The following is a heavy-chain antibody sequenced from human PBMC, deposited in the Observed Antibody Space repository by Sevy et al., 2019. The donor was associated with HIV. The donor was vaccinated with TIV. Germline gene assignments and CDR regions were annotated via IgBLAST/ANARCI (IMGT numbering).Heavy chain of an antibody. CDR3: ARERVTYYDTSGYPYLLEAGFDY. V-gene: IGHV3-48*02. Sequence: GGSLRLSCVASGFPFNYYAMNWVRQAPGKGLEWILYINSDSDTMYYGGSVKGRFAISRDNAKNSLYLRMNSLIDEDTAVYYCARERVTYYDTSGYPYLLEAGFDYWGLGTLVTVSS. CDR1: GFPFNYYA. J-gene: IGHJ4*02. CDR2: INSDSDTM. D-gene: IGHD3-22*01.